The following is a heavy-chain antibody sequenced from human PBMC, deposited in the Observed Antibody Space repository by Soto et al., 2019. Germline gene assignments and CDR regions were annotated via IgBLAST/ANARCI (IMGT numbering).Heavy chain of an antibody. CDR3: ARGGSSSPYYYYYGMDV. V-gene: IGHV1-69*01. Sequence: QVQLVQSGAEVKKPGSSVKVSCKASGGTFSSYAISWVRQAPGQGLEWMGGIIPIFGTANYAQKFQGRVTITADESTSTAYMELSSLRSEDTAVYYCARGGSSSPYYYYYGMDVWGQGPTVTVSS. D-gene: IGHD6-6*01. CDR1: GGTFSSYA. CDR2: IIPIFGTA. J-gene: IGHJ6*02.